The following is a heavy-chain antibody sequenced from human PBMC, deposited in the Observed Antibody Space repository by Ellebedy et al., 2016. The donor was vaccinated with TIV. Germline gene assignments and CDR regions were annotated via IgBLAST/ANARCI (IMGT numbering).Heavy chain of an antibody. J-gene: IGHJ4*02. V-gene: IGHV4-61*01. CDR3: ARGEGGYFDN. Sequence: MPSETLSLTCTVSGGSLSSGSYYWSWIRQPPGKGLELIGYIYYSGGTDYNPSLKSRVTISLDTSKNQLSLNLSSVTVADTAVYYCARGEGGYFDNWGQGTLVTVSS. CDR1: GGSLSSGSYY. CDR2: IYYSGGT. D-gene: IGHD3-16*01.